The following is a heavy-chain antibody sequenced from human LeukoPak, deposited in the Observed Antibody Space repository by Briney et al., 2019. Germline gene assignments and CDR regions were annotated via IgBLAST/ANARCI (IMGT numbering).Heavy chain of an antibody. D-gene: IGHD2-2*01. CDR3: ARPPRYCSSTSCYFNY. Sequence: ASVKVSCKASGYTFTGYYMHWVRQAPGQGLEWMGWINPNSGGTNYAQKFQGGVTMTRDTSISTAYMELSRLRSDDTAVYYCARPPRYCSSTSCYFNYWGQGTLVTVSS. CDR2: INPNSGGT. V-gene: IGHV1-2*02. CDR1: GYTFTGYY. J-gene: IGHJ4*02.